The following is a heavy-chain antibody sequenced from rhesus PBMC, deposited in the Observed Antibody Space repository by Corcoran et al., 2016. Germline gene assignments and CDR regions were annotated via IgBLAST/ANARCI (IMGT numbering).Heavy chain of an antibody. J-gene: IGHJ4*01. CDR2: INSGGGSK. V-gene: IGHV3S5*01. CDR3: AKEGYGWEPPY. Sequence: EVQLVETGGGLVQPGGSLKLSCAASGFTFSSYGMSWVRQAPGKGLEWVSAINSGGGSKYYADSLKGRFTISRDNSKNTLSLQMNSLRAEDTAVYYCAKEGYGWEPPYWGQGVLVTVSS. D-gene: IGHD1-44*02. CDR1: GFTFSSYG.